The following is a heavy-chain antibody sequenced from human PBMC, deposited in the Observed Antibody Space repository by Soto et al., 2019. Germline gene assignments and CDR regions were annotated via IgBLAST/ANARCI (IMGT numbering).Heavy chain of an antibody. Sequence: QVQLVQSGAEVKKPGSSVKVSCKDSGGTFSTYSMFWVRQAPGQGLEWMGRIIPMLGVRNYAQRFQDRVTITGDKSPATVHMELSSLRSEDTALYYCTIGSWSGEVFDIGGQGTMVTVSS. CDR2: IIPMLGVR. V-gene: IGHV1-69*02. CDR1: GGTFSTYS. D-gene: IGHD2-21*01. CDR3: TIGSWSGEVFDI. J-gene: IGHJ3*02.